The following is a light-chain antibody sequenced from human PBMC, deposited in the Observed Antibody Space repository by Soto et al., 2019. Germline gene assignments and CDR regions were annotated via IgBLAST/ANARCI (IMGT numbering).Light chain of an antibody. J-gene: IGKJ1*01. CDR3: QQRTDWPPWT. V-gene: IGKV3-11*01. CDR2: DAS. CDR1: QSISLS. Sequence: EMVLTQSLATLSLFPGERATISGLASQSISLSLAWYQHKPGQAPRLLIYDASKRATGIPARFSGSGSGTDFTLSISSLEPEDFAVYYCQQRTDWPPWTFGQGTKVDI.